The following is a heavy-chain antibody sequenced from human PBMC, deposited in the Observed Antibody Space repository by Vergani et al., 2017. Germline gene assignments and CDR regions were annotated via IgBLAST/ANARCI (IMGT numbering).Heavy chain of an antibody. Sequence: QVQLQESGPGLVKPSQTLSLTCAVSGVSISSGGYSWSWIRQPPGKGLEWIGYIYHSGSTNYNPSLKSRVTISVDTSKNQFSLKLSSVTAADTAVYYCARRSYYDSSGYSPFDAFDIWGQGTMVTVSS. D-gene: IGHD3-22*01. J-gene: IGHJ3*02. CDR2: IYHSGST. CDR3: ARRSYYDSSGYSPFDAFDI. V-gene: IGHV4-30-2*01. CDR1: GVSISSGGYS.